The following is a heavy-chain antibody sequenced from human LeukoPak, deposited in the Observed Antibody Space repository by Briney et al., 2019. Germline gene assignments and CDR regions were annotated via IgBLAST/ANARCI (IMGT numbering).Heavy chain of an antibody. CDR3: ARQAAAGLDAFDI. V-gene: IGHV4-59*08. CDR1: GGSISSYY. Sequence: SETLSLTCTVSGGSISSYYWSWIRQPPGKGLEWIGYIYYSGSTNYNPSLKSRVTISVDTSKNQFSLKLSSVTAADTAVYYCARQAAAGLDAFDIWGQGTMVTVSS. CDR2: IYYSGST. D-gene: IGHD6-13*01. J-gene: IGHJ3*02.